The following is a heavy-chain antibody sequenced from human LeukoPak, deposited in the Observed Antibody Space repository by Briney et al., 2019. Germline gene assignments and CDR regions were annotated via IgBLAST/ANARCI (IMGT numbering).Heavy chain of an antibody. V-gene: IGHV3-48*04. Sequence: GGSLRLSCAASEFTFSRYSMNWVRQAPGKGLEWVSYISPSGTSVFYADSVKGRFTISRDNAKNSLFLQMDSLRAEDTATYYCARGEFGDYYYFYMDVWGKGTTVTVSS. D-gene: IGHD2/OR15-2a*01. CDR2: ISPSGTSV. CDR3: ARGEFGDYYYFYMDV. CDR1: EFTFSRYS. J-gene: IGHJ6*03.